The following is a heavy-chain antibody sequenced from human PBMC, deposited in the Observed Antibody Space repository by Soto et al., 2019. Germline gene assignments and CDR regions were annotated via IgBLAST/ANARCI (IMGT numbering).Heavy chain of an antibody. Sequence: QVQLVESGGGVVQPGRSLRLSCAASGFTFSSYGMHWVRQAPGTGLEWVAVIWYDGSNKYYADSVKGRFTISRDNSKNTLYLQMNSLRAEDTAVYYCARAGSYYDYIWGSYRPHDAFDIWGQGTMVTVSS. V-gene: IGHV3-33*01. CDR1: GFTFSSYG. CDR2: IWYDGSNK. CDR3: ARAGSYYDYIWGSYRPHDAFDI. D-gene: IGHD3-16*02. J-gene: IGHJ3*02.